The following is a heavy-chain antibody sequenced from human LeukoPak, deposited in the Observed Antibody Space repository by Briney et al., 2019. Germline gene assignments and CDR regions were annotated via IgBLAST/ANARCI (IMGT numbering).Heavy chain of an antibody. CDR1: GFTFSSYS. V-gene: IGHV3-21*01. Sequence: PGGSLRLPCAASGFTFSSYSMNWVRQAPGKGLEWVSSISSSSSYIYYADSVKGRFTISRDSAKNSLYLQMNSLRAEDTAVYYCARGIAAAGTLIWGQGTMVTVSS. J-gene: IGHJ3*02. CDR3: ARGIAAAGTLI. D-gene: IGHD6-13*01. CDR2: ISSSSSYI.